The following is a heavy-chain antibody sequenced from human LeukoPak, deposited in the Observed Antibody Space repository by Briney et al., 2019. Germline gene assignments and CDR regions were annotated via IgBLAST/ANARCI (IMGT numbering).Heavy chain of an antibody. V-gene: IGHV3-23*01. J-gene: IGHJ3*02. D-gene: IGHD3-9*01. CDR3: AKAVDDILTGYPDAFDI. CDR2: ISGSGGST. Sequence: RGSLRLSCSASGFTFSIYAMHWVRQAPGKGLEWVSAISGSGGSTYYADSVKGRFTISRDNSKNTLYLQMNSLRAEDTAVYYCAKAVDDILTGYPDAFDIWGQGTMVTVSS. CDR1: GFTFSIYA.